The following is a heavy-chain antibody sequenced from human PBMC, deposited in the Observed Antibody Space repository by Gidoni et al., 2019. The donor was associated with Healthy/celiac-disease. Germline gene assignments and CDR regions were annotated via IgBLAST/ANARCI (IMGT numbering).Heavy chain of an antibody. CDR3: AKDLSGVLLWFGESRGFDY. Sequence: EVQLLESGGGLVQPGGSLSLSCAASGFTFSSYAMSWVRQDPGKGLEWVSAISGSGGSTYYADSVKGRFTISRDNSKNTLYLQMNSLRAEDTAVYYCAKDLSGVLLWFGESRGFDYWGQGTLVTVSS. CDR2: ISGSGGST. D-gene: IGHD3-10*01. V-gene: IGHV3-23*01. CDR1: GFTFSSYA. J-gene: IGHJ4*02.